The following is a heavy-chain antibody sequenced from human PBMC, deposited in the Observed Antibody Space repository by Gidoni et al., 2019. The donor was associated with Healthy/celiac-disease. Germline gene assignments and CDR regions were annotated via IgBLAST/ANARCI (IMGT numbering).Heavy chain of an antibody. CDR1: GFTFSSYV. CDR2: IWYDGSNK. D-gene: IGHD2-2*01. J-gene: IGHJ4*02. CDR3: ARDPGHCSSTSCYGGFDY. Sequence: QVQLVESGGGVVQPGRSRRLSCAASGFTFSSYVMHWVRQAPGKGLEWVAVIWYDGSNKYYADSVKGRFTISRDNSKNTLYLQMNSLRAEDTAVYYCARDPGHCSSTSCYGGFDYWGQGTLVTVSS. V-gene: IGHV3-33*01.